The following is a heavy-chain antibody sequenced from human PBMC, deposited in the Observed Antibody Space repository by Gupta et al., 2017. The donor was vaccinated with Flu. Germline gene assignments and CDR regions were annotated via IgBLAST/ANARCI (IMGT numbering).Heavy chain of an antibody. CDR3: ARDHFEYCGDGVCSFDY. Sequence: EVQLVESGGGLVKPGGSLRLSCAASGFTFSTYSMNWLRQAPGKGLEWVSSISSSSTYIYYADSVKGRFTISRDNAKNSLYLQMNSLRAEDTAVYYCARDHFEYCGDGVCSFDYWGQGTLVTVSS. J-gene: IGHJ4*02. CDR1: GFTFSTYS. D-gene: IGHD2-15*01. CDR2: ISSSSTYI. V-gene: IGHV3-21*01.